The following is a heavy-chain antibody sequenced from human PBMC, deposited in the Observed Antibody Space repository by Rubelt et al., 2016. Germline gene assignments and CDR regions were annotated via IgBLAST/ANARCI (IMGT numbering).Heavy chain of an antibody. D-gene: IGHD6-6*01. V-gene: IGHV3-7*01. CDR2: ITEDGTST. J-gene: IGHJ4*02. CDR1: GFSFSTSW. Sequence: EVQLVEPGGGLVQPGGSLRLSCVASGFSFSTSWMSWVRRAPGRGLEWVANITEDGTSTYYLDSVKGRFTISRDNAKNSLYLQMNSLRAEDTAVYYCARESYSSSSFYDFDYWGQGTRVTVSS. CDR3: ARESYSSSSFYDFDY.